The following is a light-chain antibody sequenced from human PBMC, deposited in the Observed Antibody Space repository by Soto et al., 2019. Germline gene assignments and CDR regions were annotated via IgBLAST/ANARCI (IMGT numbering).Light chain of an antibody. Sequence: EILWTQSPATLSLSPGERATLSCRASQSVSRYLAWYQQKPGQAPRLLIYDASNRATGIPARFSGSGSGRDFTLTISGLEPEDFAVYYCQQRSNWPTFGQGTRLEIK. J-gene: IGKJ5*01. CDR1: QSVSRY. CDR3: QQRSNWPT. CDR2: DAS. V-gene: IGKV3-11*02.